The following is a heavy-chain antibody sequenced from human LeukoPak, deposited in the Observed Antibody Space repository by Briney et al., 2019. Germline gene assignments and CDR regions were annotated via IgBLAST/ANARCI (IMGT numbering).Heavy chain of an antibody. J-gene: IGHJ4*02. V-gene: IGHV3-49*05. Sequence: KPGRSLRLSCIASGFTFSDYAMSWFRQAPGKGLEWVGFISSKAYGGTTEYAASVKGRFTISRDDSKSVAYLQMNSLKTEDTAVYYCTRVPYDFWSGYYSCDYWGQGTLVTVSS. CDR3: TRVPYDFWSGYYSCDY. D-gene: IGHD3-3*01. CDR2: ISSKAYGGTT. CDR1: GFTFSDYA.